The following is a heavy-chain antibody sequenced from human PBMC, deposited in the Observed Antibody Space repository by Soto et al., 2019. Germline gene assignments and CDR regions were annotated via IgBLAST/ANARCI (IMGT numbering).Heavy chain of an antibody. J-gene: IGHJ2*01. Sequence: QVQLVESGGGVVQPGRSLRLSCATSGFTFSSYGMHWVRQGPGKGLEWVGVIWYDGTNKYYADSVNGRFTISRDDSKNTLYLQMNSLRAEDTAVYYCARGPMTTVTTWGDWNFDLWGRGTLVTVSS. D-gene: IGHD4-17*01. CDR3: ARGPMTTVTTWGDWNFDL. CDR2: IWYDGTNK. CDR1: GFTFSSYG. V-gene: IGHV3-33*01.